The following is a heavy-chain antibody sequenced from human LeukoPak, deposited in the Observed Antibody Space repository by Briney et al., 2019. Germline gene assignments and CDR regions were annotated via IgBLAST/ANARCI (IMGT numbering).Heavy chain of an antibody. CDR3: ARKGYCSGGSCYSRGAFDI. CDR1: GGTFSSYA. D-gene: IGHD2-15*01. J-gene: IGHJ3*02. Sequence: SVKVSCKASGGTFSSYAISWVRQAPGQGLEWMGGIIPIFDTANYAQKFQGRVTITTDESTSTAYMELSSLRSEDTAVYYCARKGYCSGGSCYSRGAFDIWGQGTMVTVSS. V-gene: IGHV1-69*05. CDR2: IIPIFDTA.